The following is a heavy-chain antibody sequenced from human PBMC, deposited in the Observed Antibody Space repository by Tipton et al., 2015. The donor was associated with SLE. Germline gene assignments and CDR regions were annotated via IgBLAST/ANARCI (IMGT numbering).Heavy chain of an antibody. CDR2: IWYDGSNK. CDR3: AREEVAAAGRGRAFAY. V-gene: IGHV3-33*01. Sequence: SLRLSCAASGFTFSSYGMHWVRQAPGKGLEWVAVIWYDGSNKYYADSVKGRFTISRDNSKNTLHLQMNSLRAEDTAVYYCAREEVAAAGRGRAFAYWGQGTLVTVSS. D-gene: IGHD6-13*01. J-gene: IGHJ4*02. CDR1: GFTFSSYG.